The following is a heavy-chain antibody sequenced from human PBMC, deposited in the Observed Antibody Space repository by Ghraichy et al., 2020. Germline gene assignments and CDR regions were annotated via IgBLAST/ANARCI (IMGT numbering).Heavy chain of an antibody. Sequence: SQTLSLTCTVSGGSISSSSYYWGWIRQPPGKGLEWIGSIYYSGSTYYNPSLKSRVTISVDTSKNQFSLKLSSVTAADTAVYYCASPSDRTYYYYGMDVWGQGTTVTVSS. V-gene: IGHV4-39*01. CDR2: IYYSGST. J-gene: IGHJ6*02. D-gene: IGHD1-14*01. CDR3: ASPSDRTYYYYGMDV. CDR1: GGSISSSSYY.